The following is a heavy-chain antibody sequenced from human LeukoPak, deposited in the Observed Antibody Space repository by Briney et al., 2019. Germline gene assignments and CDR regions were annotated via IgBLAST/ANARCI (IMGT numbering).Heavy chain of an antibody. D-gene: IGHD2-2*01. Sequence: SETLSLTCTVSGYSISSGYYWGWIRQPPGKGLEWIGSIYHSGSTYYNPSLKSRVTISVDKSKNQFSLKLSSVTAADTAVYFCARTSTSWYPFDSWGQGTLVTVSS. J-gene: IGHJ4*02. CDR1: GYSISSGYY. CDR3: ARTSTSWYPFDS. V-gene: IGHV4-38-2*02. CDR2: IYHSGST.